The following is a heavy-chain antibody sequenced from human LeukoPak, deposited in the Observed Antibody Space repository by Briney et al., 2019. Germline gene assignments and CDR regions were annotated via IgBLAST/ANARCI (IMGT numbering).Heavy chain of an antibody. D-gene: IGHD3-9*01. CDR2: ISGSGGST. CDR1: GFTFSSYA. Sequence: GGSLRLSCAVSGFTFSSYAMSWVRQAPGKGLEWVSAISGSGGSTYYADSVKGRFTISRDNSKNTLYLQMNSLRAEDTAVYYCAKLSDILTGYSPADSNYFDYWGQGTLVTVSS. J-gene: IGHJ4*02. V-gene: IGHV3-23*01. CDR3: AKLSDILTGYSPADSNYFDY.